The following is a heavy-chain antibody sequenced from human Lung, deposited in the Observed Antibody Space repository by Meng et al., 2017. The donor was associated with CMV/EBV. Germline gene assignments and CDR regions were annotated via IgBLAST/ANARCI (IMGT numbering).Heavy chain of an antibody. CDR1: GFTVSSNY. CDR2: IYSGGST. J-gene: IGHJ3*02. D-gene: IGHD2-2*02. CDR3: ARADCSSTSCYKSAFVI. V-gene: IGHV3-53*01. Sequence: GESLKISCAASGFTVSSNYMSWVRQAPGKGLEWVSVIYSGGSTYYADSVKGRFTISRDNSKNTLYLQMNSLRAEDTAVYYCARADCSSTSCYKSAFVIWGQGTIVTVSS.